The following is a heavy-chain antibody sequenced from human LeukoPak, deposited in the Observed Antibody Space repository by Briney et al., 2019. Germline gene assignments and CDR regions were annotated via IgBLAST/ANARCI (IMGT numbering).Heavy chain of an antibody. CDR3: AKIPVSYSSGWSNFDY. Sequence: GGSLRLSCAASGFTFSSYAMSWVRQAPGKGLEWVSGISGSGGSTYYAESVKGRFTISRGNSKNTLYLQMNSLRAEDTAVYYCAKIPVSYSSGWSNFDYWGQGTLDTVSA. CDR2: ISGSGGST. J-gene: IGHJ4*02. V-gene: IGHV3-23*01. CDR1: GFTFSSYA. D-gene: IGHD6-19*01.